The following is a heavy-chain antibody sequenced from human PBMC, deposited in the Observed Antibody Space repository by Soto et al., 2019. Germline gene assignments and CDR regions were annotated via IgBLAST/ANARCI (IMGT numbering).Heavy chain of an antibody. D-gene: IGHD3-10*01. Sequence: PSETLSLTCAVYGGSFSGYYWSWIRQPPGKGLEWIGEINHSGSTNYNPSLKSRVTISVDTSKNQFSLKLSSVTAADTAVYYCARAGTMVRVAGMDVWGQGTTVTVSS. CDR1: GGSFSGYY. CDR2: INHSGST. J-gene: IGHJ6*02. V-gene: IGHV4-34*01. CDR3: ARAGTMVRVAGMDV.